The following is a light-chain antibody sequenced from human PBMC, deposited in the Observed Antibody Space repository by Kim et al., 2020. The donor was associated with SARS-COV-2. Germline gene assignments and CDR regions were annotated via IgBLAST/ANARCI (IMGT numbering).Light chain of an antibody. J-gene: IGKJ5*01. CDR3: QKYDNWPIT. CDR2: GAS. CDR1: QSGSSY. V-gene: IGKV3-15*01. Sequence: VSPGERATLSCRTSQSGSSYLAWYQQKPGQAPRLLIYGASTRATGIPARFSGSGSGSEFTLTISSLQSEDFAVYYCQKYDNWPITFGQGTRLEIK.